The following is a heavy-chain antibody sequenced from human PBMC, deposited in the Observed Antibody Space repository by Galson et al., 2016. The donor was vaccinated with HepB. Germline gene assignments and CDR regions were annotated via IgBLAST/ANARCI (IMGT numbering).Heavy chain of an antibody. V-gene: IGHV3-30*04. CDR3: AREAERWNYLDY. CDR2: ISSDGSNE. J-gene: IGHJ4*02. Sequence: SLRLSCAASGSIFRTYPMHWVRQAPGKGLEWVAVISSDGSNEWYADAVKGRFTISRDNSQNTLYLQMSSLRAEDTAAYYWAREAERWNYLDYWGQGALVTVSS. CDR1: GSIFRTYP. D-gene: IGHD5-24*01.